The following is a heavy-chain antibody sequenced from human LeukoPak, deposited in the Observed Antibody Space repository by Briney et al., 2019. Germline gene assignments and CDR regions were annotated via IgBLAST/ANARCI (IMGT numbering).Heavy chain of an antibody. CDR2: ISSSGSTI. Sequence: GGSLRLSCAASGFTFSDYYMSWIRQAPGKGLEWVSYISSSGSTIYYADSVKGRFTISRDNAKNSLYLQMNSLRAEDTAVYYCAKDPAITMIVVVITHFDYWGQGTLVTVSS. J-gene: IGHJ4*02. CDR1: GFTFSDYY. CDR3: AKDPAITMIVVVITHFDY. V-gene: IGHV3-11*04. D-gene: IGHD3-22*01.